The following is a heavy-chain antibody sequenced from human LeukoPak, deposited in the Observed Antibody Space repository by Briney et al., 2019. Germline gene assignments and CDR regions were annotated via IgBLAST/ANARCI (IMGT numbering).Heavy chain of an antibody. Sequence: GGSLRLSCAVSGFTFNNYWMSWVRQATGKGLEWVANITPDGSDRYYVASLKGRVTISRDNTKSSLYLQLNSLRAEDTAVYYCVPGGLAVSGIDYWGQGALVTVSS. CDR2: ITPDGSDR. CDR1: GFTFNNYW. V-gene: IGHV3-7*01. CDR3: VPGGLAVSGIDY. D-gene: IGHD6-19*01. J-gene: IGHJ4*02.